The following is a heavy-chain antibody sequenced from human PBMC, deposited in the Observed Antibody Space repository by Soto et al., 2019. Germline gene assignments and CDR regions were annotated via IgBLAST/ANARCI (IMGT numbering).Heavy chain of an antibody. CDR3: ARGRWLQFD. Sequence: EVQLLESGGGLVQPGGSLRLSCAASGLTFSSYWMSWVRQTPGKGLEWVANMKEDGSEKYYVDSVKGRFTISRDNAKSSLYLQMNGLRAEDTAVYYCARGRWLQFDWGQGTLVTVSS. CDR2: MKEDGSEK. D-gene: IGHD5-12*01. CDR1: GLTFSSYW. V-gene: IGHV3-7*05. J-gene: IGHJ4*02.